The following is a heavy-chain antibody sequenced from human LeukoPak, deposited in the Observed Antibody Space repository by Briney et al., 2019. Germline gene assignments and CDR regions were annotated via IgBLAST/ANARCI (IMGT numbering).Heavy chain of an antibody. V-gene: IGHV3-21*01. CDR1: GFTFSSYS. CDR3: AREDIVVVPAAITWFDP. D-gene: IGHD2-2*02. CDR2: ISSSSSYI. J-gene: IGHJ5*02. Sequence: GGSLRLSCAASGFTFSSYSMNWVRQAPGKGLEWVSSISSSSSYIYYADSVKGRFTISRDNDKNSLYLQMNSLRAEDTAVYYCAREDIVVVPAAITWFDPWGQGTLVTVSS.